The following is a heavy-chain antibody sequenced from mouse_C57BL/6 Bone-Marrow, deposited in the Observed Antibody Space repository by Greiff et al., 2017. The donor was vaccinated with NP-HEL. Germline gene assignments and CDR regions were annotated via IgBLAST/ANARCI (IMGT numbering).Heavy chain of an antibody. CDR3: ARDRNYYGSSYWYFDV. CDR1: GFTFSSYA. J-gene: IGHJ1*03. V-gene: IGHV5-4*01. Sequence: DVKLVESGGGLVKPGGSLNLSCAASGFTFSSYAMSWVCQTPEKRLEWVATISDGGSYTYYPDNVKGRFTISRDNAKNNLYLQMSHLKSEDTAMYYCARDRNYYGSSYWYFDVWGTGTTVTVSS. CDR2: ISDGGSYT. D-gene: IGHD1-1*01.